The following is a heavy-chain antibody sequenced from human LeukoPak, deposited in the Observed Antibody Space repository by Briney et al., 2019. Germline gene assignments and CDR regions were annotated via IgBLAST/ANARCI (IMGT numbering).Heavy chain of an antibody. V-gene: IGHV3-21*01. CDR3: ARLDASGSSYDY. D-gene: IGHD1-26*01. J-gene: IGHJ4*02. CDR2: ISSSSSYI. CDR1: GFTFSSYS. Sequence: GGSLRLSCAASGFTFSSYSMNWVRQAPGKGLEWVSSISSSSSYIYYADSVKGRFTISRDNAKNSLYLQMNSLRAEDTAVYYCARLDASGSSYDYWGQGTLVTVSS.